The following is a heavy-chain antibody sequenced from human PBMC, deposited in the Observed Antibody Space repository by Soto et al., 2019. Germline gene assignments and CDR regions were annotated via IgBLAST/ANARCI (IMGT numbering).Heavy chain of an antibody. CDR3: ARATGPGYCSGGSCYVDAFDI. J-gene: IGHJ3*02. V-gene: IGHV1-46*01. CDR2: INPSGGST. CDR1: GYTFTSYY. Sequence: ASVKVSCKASGYTFTSYYMHWVRQAPGQGLEWMGIINPSGGSTSYAQKFQGRVTMTRDTSTSTVYMELSSLRSEDTAVYYCARATGPGYCSGGSCYVDAFDIWGQGTMVTVSS. D-gene: IGHD2-15*01.